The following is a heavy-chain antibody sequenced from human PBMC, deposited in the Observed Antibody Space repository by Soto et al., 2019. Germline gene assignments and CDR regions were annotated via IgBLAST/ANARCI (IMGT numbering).Heavy chain of an antibody. Sequence: ASVKVSCKASGYGFSDYYVHWVRQAPGQGLEWMGMIDPSDGTTSYVQKFQDRVTMTRDTPSRTVYMQLSSLTSDDTAVYYCARIQGYDSTGSHDYWGQG. J-gene: IGHJ4*02. CDR3: ARIQGYDSTGSHDY. CDR1: GYGFSDYY. CDR2: IDPSDGTT. V-gene: IGHV1-46*01. D-gene: IGHD3-22*01.